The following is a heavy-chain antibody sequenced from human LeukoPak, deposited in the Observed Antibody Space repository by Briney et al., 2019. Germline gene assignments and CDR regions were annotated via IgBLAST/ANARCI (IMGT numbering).Heavy chain of an antibody. V-gene: IGHV3-23*01. J-gene: IGHJ6*04. CDR3: AELGITMIGGV. D-gene: IGHD3-10*02. CDR2: ISGSGGST. Sequence: PGGSLRLSCAASGFTFSSYATSWVRQAPGKGLEWVSAISGSGGSTYYADSVKGRFTISRDNAKNSLYLQMNSLRAEDTAVYYCAELGITMIGGVWGKGTTVTISS. CDR1: GFTFSSYA.